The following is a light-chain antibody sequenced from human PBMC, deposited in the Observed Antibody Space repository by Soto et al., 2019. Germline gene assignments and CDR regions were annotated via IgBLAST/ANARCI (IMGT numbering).Light chain of an antibody. CDR1: QSVSSSY. Sequence: DIVMTQSPAPLSVSPGDRATLSCRSSQSVSSSYLTWYQQKPGQAPRLLIYGASTRATSIPARFSGSGSGTDFTLTISSLQPEDFAVYYCQQYNNWPPITLGQGTRLEIK. V-gene: IGKV3D-15*01. CDR3: QQYNNWPPIT. CDR2: GAS. J-gene: IGKJ5*01.